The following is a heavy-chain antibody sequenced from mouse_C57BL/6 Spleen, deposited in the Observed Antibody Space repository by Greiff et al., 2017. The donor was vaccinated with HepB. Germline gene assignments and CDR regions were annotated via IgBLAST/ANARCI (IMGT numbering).Heavy chain of an antibody. CDR1: GYTFTDYE. CDR3: TRSGDYGSSYPGY. D-gene: IGHD1-1*01. CDR2: IDPETGGT. V-gene: IGHV1-15*01. J-gene: IGHJ2*01. Sequence: QVQLQQSGAELVRPGASVTLSCKASGYTFTDYEMHWVKQTPVHGLEWIGAIDPETGGTAYNQKFKGKAILTADKSSSTAYMKLRSLTSEDSAVYYCTRSGDYGSSYPGYWGQGTTLTVSS.